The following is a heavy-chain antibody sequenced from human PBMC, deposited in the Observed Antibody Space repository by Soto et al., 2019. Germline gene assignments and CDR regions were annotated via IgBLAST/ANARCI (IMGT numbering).Heavy chain of an antibody. V-gene: IGHV4-34*01. CDR3: HLLPAGSGAGYYYYYGMDV. CDR2: INHSGST. D-gene: IGHD2-2*01. Sequence: QVQLQRWGAGLLKPSETLSLTCAVYGGSFSGYYWSWIRQPPGKGLEWIGEINHSGSTNYNPSLKSRVTMSEDTSKNQFSLKLSSVTAADTAIYYCHLLPAGSGAGYYYYYGMDVWGQGTTVTVSS. J-gene: IGHJ6*02. CDR1: GGSFSGYY.